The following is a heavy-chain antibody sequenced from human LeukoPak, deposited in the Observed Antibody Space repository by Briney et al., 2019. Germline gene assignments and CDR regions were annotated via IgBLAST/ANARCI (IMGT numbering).Heavy chain of an antibody. CDR2: INHSGST. V-gene: IGHV4-34*01. Sequence: PSETLSLTCAVYGGSFSGYYWSWIRQPPGKGLEWIGEINHSGSTNYNPSLKSRVTISVDTSKNQFSLKLSSVTAADTAVYYCAREAGSITIMIALDIWGQGTMVTVSS. D-gene: IGHD3-3*01. J-gene: IGHJ3*02. CDR1: GGSFSGYY. CDR3: AREAGSITIMIALDI.